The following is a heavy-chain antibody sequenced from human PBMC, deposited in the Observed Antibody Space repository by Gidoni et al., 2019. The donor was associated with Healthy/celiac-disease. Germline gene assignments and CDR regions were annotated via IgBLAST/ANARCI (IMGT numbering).Heavy chain of an antibody. Sequence: QVQLVQSGAEVKKPGASVKVSCQASGYTFTSYDINWVRQATGQGLEWMGWMKPNSGNTGYAQKFQGRVTMTRNTSISTAYMELSSLRAEDTAVYYCARLGSYYDDAFDIWGQGTMVTVSS. D-gene: IGHD3-22*01. J-gene: IGHJ3*02. CDR3: ARLGSYYDDAFDI. CDR1: GYTFTSYD. CDR2: MKPNSGNT. V-gene: IGHV1-8*01.